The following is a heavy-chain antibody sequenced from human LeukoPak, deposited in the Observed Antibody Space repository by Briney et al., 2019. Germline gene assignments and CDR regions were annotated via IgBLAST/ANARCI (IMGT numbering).Heavy chain of an antibody. V-gene: IGHV1-2*02. CDR3: ARVRLIAGGEPNWFDP. J-gene: IGHJ5*02. Sequence: AAVKLTCSSSGYTFTDYYIHGVRQRPGQGLEWMGWINPNSGGAKYAQKFQGRFTVTRDTSISTAYMELSSLRSDDTAVYYCARVRLIAGGEPNWFDPWGEGPLVPVSS. CDR2: INPNSGGA. D-gene: IGHD1-26*01. CDR1: GYTFTDYY.